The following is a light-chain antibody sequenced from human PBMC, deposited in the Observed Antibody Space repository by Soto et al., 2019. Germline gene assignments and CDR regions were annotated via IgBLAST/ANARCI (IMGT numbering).Light chain of an antibody. CDR3: CSYTTSDSLV. CDR2: DVS. V-gene: IGLV2-14*01. J-gene: IGLJ2*01. Sequence: QSVPTQPASVSGSPGQSITISCTGTSSDIGSYKYISWYQQHPDKAPKLMIYDVSSRPSGVSNRFSGSKSGNTASLTISGLQAEDEADYYCCSYTTSDSLVFGGGTQLTVL. CDR1: SSDIGSYKY.